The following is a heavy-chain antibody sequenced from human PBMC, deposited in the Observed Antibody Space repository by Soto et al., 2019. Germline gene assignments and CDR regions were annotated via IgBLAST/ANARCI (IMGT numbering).Heavy chain of an antibody. V-gene: IGHV3-23*01. CDR2: ISGSGGST. CDR1: GFTFSSYA. Sequence: LRLSCAASGFTFSSYAMSWVRQAPGKGLEWVSAISGSGGSTYYADSVKGRFTISRDNSKNTLYLQMNSLRAEDTAVYYCAKDLLYYYDSSGYSHPFHLTVDAFDICGQGTMVTVSS. CDR3: AKDLLYYYDSSGYSHPFHLTVDAFDI. J-gene: IGHJ3*02. D-gene: IGHD3-22*01.